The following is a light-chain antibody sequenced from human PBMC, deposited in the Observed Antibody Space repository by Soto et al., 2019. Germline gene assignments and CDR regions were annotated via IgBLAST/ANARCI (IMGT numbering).Light chain of an antibody. V-gene: IGKV3-20*01. CDR2: AAS. Sequence: EIVLTQSPGTRSLSPGESATLSSRASQSISSSYLAWYQQKPGQAPRLLIYAASSRATGIPDRFSGSGSGTDFTLTISRLEPEDFAVYYCQQYGSSSYTFGQGTQLEIK. CDR3: QQYGSSSYT. J-gene: IGKJ2*01. CDR1: QSISSSY.